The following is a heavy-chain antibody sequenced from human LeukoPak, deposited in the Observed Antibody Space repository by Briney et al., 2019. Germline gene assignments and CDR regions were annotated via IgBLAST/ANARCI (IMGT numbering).Heavy chain of an antibody. D-gene: IGHD3-22*01. J-gene: IGHJ5*02. CDR1: GFIFSGSS. CDR2: ISSSSTTI. Sequence: GGSLRLSCAASGFIFSGSSMNWVRQAPGKGLEWVSYISSSSTTIYYAGSVKGRFTISRDNSKNTLYLQMNSLRAEDTAVYYCAGHYYDLIDNNWFDPWGQGTLVTVSS. V-gene: IGHV3-48*01. CDR3: AGHYYDLIDNNWFDP.